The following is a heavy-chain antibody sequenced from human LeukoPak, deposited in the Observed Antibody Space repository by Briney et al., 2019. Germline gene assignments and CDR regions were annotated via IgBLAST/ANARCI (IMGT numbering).Heavy chain of an antibody. J-gene: IGHJ4*02. D-gene: IGHD4-17*01. CDR2: IYYSEST. Sequence: SETLSLTCSVSGGSISSSTYYWGWIRQPPGKGLEWIGSIYYSESTYYNPSLKSRLTISVDTSKNQFSLKLNSVTAADTAVYHCARHDYGDYSSFDYWGQGTLVTVSS. V-gene: IGHV4-39*01. CDR1: GGSISSSTYY. CDR3: ARHDYGDYSSFDY.